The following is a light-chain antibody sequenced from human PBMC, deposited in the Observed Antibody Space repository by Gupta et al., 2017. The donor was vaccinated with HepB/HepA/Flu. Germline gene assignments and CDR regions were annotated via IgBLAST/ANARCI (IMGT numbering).Light chain of an antibody. CDR1: QSVSNY. CDR2: AAS. Sequence: DIQMTQSPSSLSASVGDRVTITCRASQSVSNYLNWYQKKPGKAPKLLIYAASSLQKGVTSRFSGSGDGTDCTLTISSRQPEDFAAYYCQQSYRNHPLITFGPGTKVDIK. J-gene: IGKJ3*01. CDR3: QQSYRNHPLIT. V-gene: IGKV1-39*01.